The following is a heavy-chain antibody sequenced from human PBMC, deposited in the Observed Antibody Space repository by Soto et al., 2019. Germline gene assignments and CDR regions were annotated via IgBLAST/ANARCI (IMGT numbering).Heavy chain of an antibody. J-gene: IGHJ6*02. CDR2: IDPSDSYT. Sequence: GESLKISCKGSGYSFTSYWISWVRQMPGKGLEWMGRIDPSDSYTNYSPSFQGNVTISADKSISTAYLQWSSLKASDTSMYYCARLPVASAGTDYNYGMDVLGQGTTVTVSS. V-gene: IGHV5-10-1*01. CDR3: ARLPVASAGTDYNYGMDV. CDR1: GYSFTSYW. D-gene: IGHD6-13*01.